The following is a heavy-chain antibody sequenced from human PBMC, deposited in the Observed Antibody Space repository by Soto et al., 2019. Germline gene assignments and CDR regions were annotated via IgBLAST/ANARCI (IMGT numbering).Heavy chain of an antibody. CDR1: GFSFSDSW. CDR3: ARDPIRGDGYAFDS. V-gene: IGHV3-7*01. Sequence: PGGSLRLSCATSGFSFSDSWMTWVRQAPGKVLEWVANIKKDGREKYYVESVKGRFTISRDNARNSLFLQMNSLRGEDTAVYYCARDPIRGDGYAFDSWGQGTLVTVSS. D-gene: IGHD5-12*01. CDR2: IKKDGREK. J-gene: IGHJ4*02.